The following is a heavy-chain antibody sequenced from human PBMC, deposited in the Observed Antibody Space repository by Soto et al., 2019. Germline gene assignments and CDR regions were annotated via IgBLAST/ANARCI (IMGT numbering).Heavy chain of an antibody. Sequence: SETLSLTCTVSGGSIRSGDCYWSWIRQPPGKGVEGIGYIYYSGSTYYNPSLKSRVTIPVDTSKNQFSLKLSSVTAADTAVYYCARASLDVRYWGQGTLVTVSS. V-gene: IGHV4-30-4*01. CDR3: ARASLDVRY. J-gene: IGHJ4*02. CDR2: IYYSGST. CDR1: GGSIRSGDCY. D-gene: IGHD2-2*01.